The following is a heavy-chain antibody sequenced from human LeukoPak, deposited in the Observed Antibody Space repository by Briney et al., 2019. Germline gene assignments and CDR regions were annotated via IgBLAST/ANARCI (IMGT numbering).Heavy chain of an antibody. J-gene: IGHJ4*02. CDR2: IYTSGST. D-gene: IGHD2-15*01. Sequence: PSETLSLTRTVSGGSISSGSYYWSWIRQPAGKGLEWIGRIYTSGSTNYNPSLKSRVTISVDTSKNQFSLKLSSVTAADTAVYYCARGLYCSGGSCYFDYWGQGTLVTVSS. CDR1: GGSISSGSYY. CDR3: ARGLYCSGGSCYFDY. V-gene: IGHV4-61*02.